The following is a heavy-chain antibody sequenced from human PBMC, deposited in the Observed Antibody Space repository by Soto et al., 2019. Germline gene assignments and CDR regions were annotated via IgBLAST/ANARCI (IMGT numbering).Heavy chain of an antibody. CDR3: ARVGEIVGPYYYYYGMDV. Sequence: GGSLRLSCAASGFTFSSYGMHWVRQAPGKGLEWVAVIWYDGSNKYYADSVKGRFTISRDNSKNTLYLQMNSLRAEDTAVYYCARVGEIVGPYYYYYGMDVWGQGTTVTVSS. CDR1: GFTFSSYG. J-gene: IGHJ6*02. D-gene: IGHD1-26*01. CDR2: IWYDGSNK. V-gene: IGHV3-33*01.